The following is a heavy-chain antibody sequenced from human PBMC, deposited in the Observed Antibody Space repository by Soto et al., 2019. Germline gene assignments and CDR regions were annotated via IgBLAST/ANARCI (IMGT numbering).Heavy chain of an antibody. CDR2: IYHSGST. CDR1: GGSISSSNW. Sequence: SETLSLTCAVSGGSISSSNWWSWVRQPPGKGLEWIGEIYHSGSTNYNPSLKSRVTISVDKSKNQFSLKLSSVTAADAAVYYCARDPFYSGSYYGIDYWGQGTLVTVSS. CDR3: ARDPFYSGSYYGIDY. V-gene: IGHV4-4*02. D-gene: IGHD1-26*01. J-gene: IGHJ4*02.